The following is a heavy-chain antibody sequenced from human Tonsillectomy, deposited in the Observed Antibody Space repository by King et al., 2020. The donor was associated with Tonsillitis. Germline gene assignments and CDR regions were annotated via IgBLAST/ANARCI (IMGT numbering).Heavy chain of an antibody. CDR2: IRSKANSYAT. Sequence: QLVQSGGGLVQPGGSLKLSCAGSGFTFSGSAMHWVRQASGKGLEWVGRIRSKANSYATAYAASVKGRFTISRDDSKNTAYLQMNSLKTEDTAVYYCTSSLKKYFGSTKCYLDYYYYGLDVWGQGTTVTVSS. V-gene: IGHV3-73*01. CDR3: TSSLKKYFGSTKCYLDYYYYGLDV. CDR1: GFTFSGSA. J-gene: IGHJ6*02. D-gene: IGHD2-2*01.